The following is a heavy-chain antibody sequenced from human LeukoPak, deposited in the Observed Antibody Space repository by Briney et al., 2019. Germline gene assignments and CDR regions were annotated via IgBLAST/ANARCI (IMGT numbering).Heavy chain of an antibody. CDR1: GFTFSSYG. CDR2: ISYDGSNK. D-gene: IGHD4-17*01. CDR3: AKDSTVTTA. J-gene: IGHJ5*02. V-gene: IGHV3-30*18. Sequence: PGRSLRLSCAASGFTFSSYGMHWVRQAPGKGLEWVAVISYDGSNKYYADSVKGRFTISRDNSKNTLYLQMNSLRAEDTAVYYCAKDSTVTTAWGQGTLVTVSS.